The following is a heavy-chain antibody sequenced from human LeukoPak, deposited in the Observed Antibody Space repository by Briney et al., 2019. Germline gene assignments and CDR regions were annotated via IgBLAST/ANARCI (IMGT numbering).Heavy chain of an antibody. D-gene: IGHD3-22*01. J-gene: IGHJ5*02. Sequence: GGSLRLSCAASGFPFSGYWIHWVRQAPGKGLEWVSRINPNGRTTTYADSVKGRFTISRDNAKNTVYPQMNSLRAEDTAVYYCARVLSGSWDWFDPWGQGTLVTVSS. V-gene: IGHV3-74*01. CDR1: GFPFSGYW. CDR3: ARVLSGSWDWFDP. CDR2: INPNGRTT.